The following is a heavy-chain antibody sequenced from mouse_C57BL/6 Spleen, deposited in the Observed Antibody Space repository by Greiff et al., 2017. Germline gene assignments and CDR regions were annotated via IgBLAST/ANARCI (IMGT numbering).Heavy chain of an antibody. D-gene: IGHD2-2*01. CDR2: IRSKSNNYAT. Sequence: EVKLVESGGGLVQPKGSLKLSCAASGFSFNTYAMNWVRQAPGKGLEWVARIRSKSNNYATYYADSVKDRFTISRDDSESMLYLQMNNLKTEDTAMYYCVRDGYGGWDWGQGTLVTVSA. CDR3: VRDGYGGWD. V-gene: IGHV10-1*01. J-gene: IGHJ3*01. CDR1: GFSFNTYA.